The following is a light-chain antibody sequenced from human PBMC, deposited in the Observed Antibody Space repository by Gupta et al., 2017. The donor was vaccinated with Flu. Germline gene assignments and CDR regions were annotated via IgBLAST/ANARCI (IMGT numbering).Light chain of an antibody. CDR2: GAS. Sequence: ENVLTQSPGTLSLSPGERATLSCRASQSINNNYLAWYQHKPGQAPRLLMYGASSRATGIPDRFSGSGSGTDFTLTISRLESEDFAVYYCQHYGRSLWTFGQGTKVEIK. V-gene: IGKV3-20*01. J-gene: IGKJ1*01. CDR3: QHYGRSLWT. CDR1: QSINNNY.